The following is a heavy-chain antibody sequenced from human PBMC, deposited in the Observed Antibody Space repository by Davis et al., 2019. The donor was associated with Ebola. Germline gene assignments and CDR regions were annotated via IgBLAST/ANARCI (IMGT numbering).Heavy chain of an antibody. CDR3: ARESFKRDGFNWGFDY. J-gene: IGHJ4*02. D-gene: IGHD5-24*01. CDR1: GYTFTGYY. V-gene: IGHV1-8*02. Sequence: ASVKVSCKASGYTFTGYYMHWVRQAPGQGLEWMGWMNPNSGNTGSAQKFQGRVTMTRNTSISTAYMELSSLRSEDTAVYYCARESFKRDGFNWGFDYWGQGILVSVSS. CDR2: MNPNSGNT.